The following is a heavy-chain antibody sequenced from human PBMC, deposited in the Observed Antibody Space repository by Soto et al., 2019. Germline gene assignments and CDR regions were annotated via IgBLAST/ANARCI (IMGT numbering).Heavy chain of an antibody. CDR3: ARKPRDSSGYYYWFDP. D-gene: IGHD3-22*01. CDR2: IYYSGST. J-gene: IGHJ5*02. V-gene: IGHV4-39*01. CDR1: GGSISSSSYY. Sequence: QLQLQESGPGLVKPSETLSLTCTVSGGSISSSSYYWGWIRQPPGKGLEWIGSIYYSGSTYYNPSLKSRVTISVDTSKNQFSLKLSSVTAADTAVYYCARKPRDSSGYYYWFDPWGQGTLVTVSS.